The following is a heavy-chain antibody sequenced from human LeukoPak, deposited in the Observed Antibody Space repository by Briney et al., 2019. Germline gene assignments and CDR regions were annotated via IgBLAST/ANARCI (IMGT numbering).Heavy chain of an antibody. D-gene: IGHD4-23*01. CDR2: IYYSGST. CDR3: ARRGGGLKNAFDI. CDR1: GGSISSYY. Sequence: PSETLSLTCTVSGGSISSYYWSWTRQPPGKGLEWIGYIYYSGSTNYNPSLKSRVTISVDTSKNQFSLKLSSVTAADTAVYYCARRGGGLKNAFDIWGQGTMVTVSS. J-gene: IGHJ3*02. V-gene: IGHV4-59*08.